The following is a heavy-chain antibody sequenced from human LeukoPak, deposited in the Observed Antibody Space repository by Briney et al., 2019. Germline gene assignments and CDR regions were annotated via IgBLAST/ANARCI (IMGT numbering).Heavy chain of an antibody. CDR2: ISGSGGGT. Sequence: PGGSLRLSCAASGFTFSSYAMSWVRQAPGKGLEWVSAISGSGGGTYYADSVKGRFTISRDNSKNTLYLQMNSLRAEDTAVYYCAKDISGWYGSFAFDIWGQGTMVTVSS. J-gene: IGHJ3*02. CDR1: GFTFSSYA. V-gene: IGHV3-23*01. CDR3: AKDISGWYGSFAFDI. D-gene: IGHD6-19*01.